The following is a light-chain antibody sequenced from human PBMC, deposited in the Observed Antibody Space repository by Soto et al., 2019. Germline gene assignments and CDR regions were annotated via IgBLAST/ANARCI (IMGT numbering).Light chain of an antibody. CDR2: DVS. J-gene: IGLJ1*01. CDR1: SSDVGGYNY. CDR3: SSYVRGTTYF. Sequence: QSALTQPASVSGSPGQSITISCTGTSSDVGGYNYVSWYQQHPGKAPKLMIYDVSNRPSGVSNRFSGSKSGNTASLTISGLQPEDEADYYGSSYVRGTTYFFGTGTQLTVL. V-gene: IGLV2-14*03.